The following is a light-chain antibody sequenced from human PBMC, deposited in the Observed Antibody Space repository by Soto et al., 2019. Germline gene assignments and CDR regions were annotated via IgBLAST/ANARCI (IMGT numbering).Light chain of an antibody. Sequence: QPVLTQSPSASASLGASVKLNCTLSSGHSNYAIAWHQQQSEKGPRYLMKLNSDGSHSKGDGIPDCFSGSSSGAERYLTISSLQSEDEADYYCQTWGSGIVVFGGGTKLTVL. J-gene: IGLJ2*01. CDR3: QTWGSGIVV. CDR2: LNSDGSH. V-gene: IGLV4-69*01. CDR1: SGHSNYA.